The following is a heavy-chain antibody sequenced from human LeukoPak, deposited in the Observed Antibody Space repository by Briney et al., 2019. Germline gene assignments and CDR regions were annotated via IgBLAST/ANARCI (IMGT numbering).Heavy chain of an antibody. V-gene: IGHV1-69*13. CDR1: GGTFSSYA. D-gene: IGHD2-15*01. Sequence: SVKVSCKASGGTFSSYAISWVRQAPGQGLEWMGGIIPIFGTANYAQKFQGRVTITADESTSTAYMELSSLRSEDTAVYYCARDEAYCSGGSCGASDIWGQGTMVTVSS. CDR2: IIPIFGTA. J-gene: IGHJ3*02. CDR3: ARDEAYCSGGSCGASDI.